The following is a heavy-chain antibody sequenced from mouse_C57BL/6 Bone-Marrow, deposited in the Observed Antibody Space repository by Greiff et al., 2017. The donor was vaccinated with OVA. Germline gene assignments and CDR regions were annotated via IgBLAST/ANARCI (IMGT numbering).Heavy chain of an antibody. CDR2: IDPETGGT. J-gene: IGHJ2*01. CDR1: GYTFTDYE. V-gene: IGHV1-15*01. CDR3: TRSATGDY. D-gene: IGHD4-1*01. Sequence: VKLQQSGAELVRPGASVTLSCKASGYTFTDYEMHWVKQTPVHGLEWIGAIDPETGGTAYNQKFKGKAILTADKSSSTAYMELRSLTSEDSAVYYCTRSATGDYWGQGTTLTVSS.